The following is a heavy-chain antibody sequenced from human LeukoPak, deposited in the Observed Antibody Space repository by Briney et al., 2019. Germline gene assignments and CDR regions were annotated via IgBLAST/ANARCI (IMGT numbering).Heavy chain of an antibody. J-gene: IGHJ4*02. D-gene: IGHD5-24*01. CDR1: GYIFTRYY. CDR2: INPSGGST. Sequence: ASVKVSCKASGYIFTRYYMHWVRQAPGQGLEWMGIINPSGGSTRYAQKFQGRVTMTRDMSTSTVYMELSSLRSEDTAVYYCARASEMATADPPDYWGQGTLVTVSS. CDR3: ARASEMATADPPDY. V-gene: IGHV1-46*01.